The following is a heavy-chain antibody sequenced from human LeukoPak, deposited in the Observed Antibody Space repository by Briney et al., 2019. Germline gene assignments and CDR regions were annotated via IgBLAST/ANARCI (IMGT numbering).Heavy chain of an antibody. V-gene: IGHV3-74*01. CDR2: GSSDGSTT. Sequence: GGSLRLSCAASGFTFSSYWMQWVHQAPGKGLEWVSRGSSDGSTTTYADSVKGRFTISRDNGKNTLYLQMNSLRAEDTAVYYCARDADGPGSLIDYWGQGTLVTVSS. J-gene: IGHJ4*02. CDR1: GFTFSSYW. D-gene: IGHD2-8*01. CDR3: ARDADGPGSLIDY.